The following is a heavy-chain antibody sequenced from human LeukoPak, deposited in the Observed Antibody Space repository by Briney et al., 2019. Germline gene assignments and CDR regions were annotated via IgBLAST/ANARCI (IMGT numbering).Heavy chain of an antibody. D-gene: IGHD5-12*01. Sequence: GGSLRLSCAASGFTFSSYSMNWVRQAPGKGLEWVSSISSSSSYIYYADSVKGRFTISRDNAKNSLYPQMNSLRAEDTAVYYCARGGGYSGYGLPDAFDIWGQGTMVTVSS. CDR1: GFTFSSYS. V-gene: IGHV3-21*01. CDR3: ARGGGYSGYGLPDAFDI. J-gene: IGHJ3*02. CDR2: ISSSSSYI.